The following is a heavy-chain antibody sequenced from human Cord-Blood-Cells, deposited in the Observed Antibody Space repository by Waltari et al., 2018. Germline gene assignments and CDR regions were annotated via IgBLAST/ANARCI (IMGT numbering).Heavy chain of an antibody. D-gene: IGHD7-27*01. CDR1: GFTFSSYS. Sequence: EVQLVESGGGLVKPGGSLRLSCAASGFTFSSYSMNWVRQAPGKGLEWVSSISSSSSYIYYADSVKGRFTISRDNAKNSLYRQMNSLRAEDTAVYYCARDHTGYFFDYWGQGTLVTVSS. CDR2: ISSSSSYI. V-gene: IGHV3-21*01. J-gene: IGHJ4*02. CDR3: ARDHTGYFFDY.